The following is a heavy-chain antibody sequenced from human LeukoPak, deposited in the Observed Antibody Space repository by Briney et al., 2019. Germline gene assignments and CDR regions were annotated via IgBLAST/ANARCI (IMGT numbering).Heavy chain of an antibody. CDR3: AGGPRGYNFDY. Sequence: SETLSLTCTVSGGSISSSSYYWGWIRQPPGKGLEWIGSIYYSGSTYYNPSLKSRVTISVDTSKNQFSLKLSSVTAADTAVYYCAGGPRGYNFDYWGQGTLVTVSS. D-gene: IGHD5-24*01. J-gene: IGHJ4*02. CDR1: GGSISSSSYY. V-gene: IGHV4-39*07. CDR2: IYYSGST.